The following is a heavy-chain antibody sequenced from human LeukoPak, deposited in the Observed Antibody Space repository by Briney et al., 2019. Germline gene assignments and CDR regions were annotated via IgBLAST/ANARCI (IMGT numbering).Heavy chain of an antibody. CDR1: GFTFDDYA. CDR2: TNWDSKNI. J-gene: IGHJ6*02. Sequence: GGSLRLSCAASGFTFDDYAMFWVRQAPGKGLEWVSGTNWDSKNIEYAASVKGRFTISRDNAKNSLYLQMNSLRAEDTAFYYCAKGNRDSSGFYYYYGMDVWGQGTTVTVSS. V-gene: IGHV3-9*01. CDR3: AKGNRDSSGFYYYYGMDV. D-gene: IGHD3-22*01.